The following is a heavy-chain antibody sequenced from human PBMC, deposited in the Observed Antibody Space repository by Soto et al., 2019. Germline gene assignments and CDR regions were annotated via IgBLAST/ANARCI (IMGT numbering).Heavy chain of an antibody. V-gene: IGHV1-18*01. CDR3: ARVPQLVGYFYYYMDV. CDR1: GYTFTNYG. D-gene: IGHD6-6*01. Sequence: QVRLLQSGAEVKKPGASVKVSCKASGYTFTNYGITWVRQAPGQGLEWMGWISAYNGNTHYTQRLQGRVTMTTDTSASTAYMGLRSLRSDDTAVYYCARVPQLVGYFYYYMDVWGKGTTVTVSS. CDR2: ISAYNGNT. J-gene: IGHJ6*03.